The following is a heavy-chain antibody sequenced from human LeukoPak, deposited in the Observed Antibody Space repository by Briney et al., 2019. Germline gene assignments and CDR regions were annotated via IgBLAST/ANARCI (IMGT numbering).Heavy chain of an antibody. V-gene: IGHV1-46*01. Sequence: ASVKVSCKASGYTFTSYYMHWVRQAPGQGLEWMGIINPSGGSTSYAQKFQGRVTMTRDTSTSTVYMELSSLRSEDTAVYYCARELRTGGYDIYYYYYYMDVWGKGTTVTVSS. CDR3: ARELRTGGYDIYYYYYYMDV. D-gene: IGHD5-12*01. J-gene: IGHJ6*03. CDR2: INPSGGST. CDR1: GYTFTSYY.